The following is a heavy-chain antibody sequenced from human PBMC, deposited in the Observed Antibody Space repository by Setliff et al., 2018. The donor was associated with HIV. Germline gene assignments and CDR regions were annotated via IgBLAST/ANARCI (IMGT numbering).Heavy chain of an antibody. CDR3: ASPAYSSGWYGH. D-gene: IGHD3-22*01. V-gene: IGHV3-48*03. J-gene: IGHJ5*02. Sequence: GESLRLSCAASGFTFTNYEMNWLRQAPGKGLEWVSYISSTGSTIDYSDSVKGRFTISRDNDESSLYLQMNSLRAEDTAVYYCASPAYSSGWYGHWGQGTLVTVSS. CDR2: ISSTGSTI. CDR1: GFTFTNYE.